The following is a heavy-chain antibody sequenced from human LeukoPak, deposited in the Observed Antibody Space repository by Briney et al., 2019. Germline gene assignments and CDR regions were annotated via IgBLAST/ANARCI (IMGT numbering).Heavy chain of an antibody. V-gene: IGHV3-7*01. Sequence: PGGSLRLSCAASGFTFSNYWMSWVRQAPGKGLEWVANIKQDGSEKYYVDSVKGRFTVSRDNAKNSLYLQMNSLRVEDTAVYYCAKIYNLLSGYYRDYWGQGTLVTVSS. CDR3: AKIYNLLSGYYRDY. CDR2: IKQDGSEK. D-gene: IGHD3-3*01. J-gene: IGHJ4*02. CDR1: GFTFSNYW.